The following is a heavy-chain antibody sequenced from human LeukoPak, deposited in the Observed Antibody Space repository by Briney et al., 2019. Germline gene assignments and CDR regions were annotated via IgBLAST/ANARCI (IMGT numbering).Heavy chain of an antibody. Sequence: SETPSLTCTVSGGSISSGSYYWSWIRQPAGKGLEWIGRIYTSGSTNYNPSLKSRVTISVDTSKNQFSLKLSSVTAADTAVYYCARGRGPRYFDLWGRGTLVTVSS. D-gene: IGHD3-10*01. J-gene: IGHJ2*01. CDR3: ARGRGPRYFDL. CDR1: GGSISSGSYY. V-gene: IGHV4-61*02. CDR2: IYTSGST.